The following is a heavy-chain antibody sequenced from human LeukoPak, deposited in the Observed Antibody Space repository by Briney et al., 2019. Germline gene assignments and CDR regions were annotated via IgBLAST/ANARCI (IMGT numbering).Heavy chain of an antibody. Sequence: PGGSLRLSCAASGFTFDDYAMHWVRQAPGKGLEWVSGITWNGGIIGYADSVKGRFTISRDNAKNSLYLQMNSLRAEDTALYYCAKGPPGSSWYITPYYFDYWGQGTLVTVSS. CDR2: ITWNGGII. J-gene: IGHJ4*02. V-gene: IGHV3-9*01. CDR1: GFTFDDYA. CDR3: AKGPPGSSWYITPYYFDY. D-gene: IGHD6-13*01.